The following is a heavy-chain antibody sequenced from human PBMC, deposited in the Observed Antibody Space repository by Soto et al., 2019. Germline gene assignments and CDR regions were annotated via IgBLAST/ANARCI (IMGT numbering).Heavy chain of an antibody. D-gene: IGHD2-8*01. CDR2: ISGSGDKT. Sequence: EVQLLQSGGGLAQPGTSLRLSCAASGFTFKYYAMTWVRQAPGKGLELVSTISGSGDKTDYADSVKGRFRVSRDNSKDTLYLQMDSLRADDTALYYCARESKWYGGQYFQDWGQGTLVTVSS. V-gene: IGHV3-23*01. J-gene: IGHJ1*01. CDR1: GFTFKYYA. CDR3: ARESKWYGGQYFQD.